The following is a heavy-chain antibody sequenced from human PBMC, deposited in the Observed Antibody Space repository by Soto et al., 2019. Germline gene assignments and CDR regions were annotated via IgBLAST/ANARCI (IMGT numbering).Heavy chain of an antibody. Sequence: GGSLRLSCAASGFTFNIYALHWVRQAPGKGLEWVAVISFDGTKKYYSDSVKGRFTISRDNLKNTLYLQMNNLRVEDAAPYFCAREDDYGYRYINYGLDVWGQGTTVTVS. CDR1: GFTFNIYA. CDR2: ISFDGTKK. V-gene: IGHV3-30-3*01. CDR3: AREDDYGYRYINYGLDV. D-gene: IGHD4-17*01. J-gene: IGHJ6*02.